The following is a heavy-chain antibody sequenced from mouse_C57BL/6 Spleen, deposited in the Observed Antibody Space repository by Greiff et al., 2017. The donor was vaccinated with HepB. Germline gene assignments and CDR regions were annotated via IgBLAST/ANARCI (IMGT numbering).Heavy chain of an antibody. Sequence: EVKLVESGPGLVKPSQSLSLTCSVTGYSITSGYYWNWIRQFPGNKLEWMGYISYDGSNNYNPSLKNRISITRDTSKNQIFLKLNSVTTEDTATYYCARGEATVVSYWYFDVWGTGTTVTVSS. CDR2: ISYDGSN. V-gene: IGHV3-6*01. CDR1: GYSITSGYY. D-gene: IGHD1-1*01. J-gene: IGHJ1*03. CDR3: ARGEATVVSYWYFDV.